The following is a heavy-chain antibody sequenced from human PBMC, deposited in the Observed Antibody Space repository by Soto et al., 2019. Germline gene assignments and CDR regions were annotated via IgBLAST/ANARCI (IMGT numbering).Heavy chain of an antibody. Sequence: EASMKVSCKASGYTLTSYAMHWVRQAPGQRLEWMGWINAGNGNTKYSQKFQGRVTITRDTSASTAYMELSSLRSEDTAVYYCARMVYSSRTFDYWGQGTLVTVSS. CDR2: INAGNGNT. D-gene: IGHD5-18*01. CDR1: GYTLTSYA. J-gene: IGHJ4*02. CDR3: ARMVYSSRTFDY. V-gene: IGHV1-3*01.